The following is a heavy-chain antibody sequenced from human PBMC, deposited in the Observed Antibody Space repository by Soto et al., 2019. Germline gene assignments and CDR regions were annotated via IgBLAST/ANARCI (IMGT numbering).Heavy chain of an antibody. CDR1: GFTFSSYA. D-gene: IGHD2-15*01. J-gene: IGHJ3*02. Sequence: EVQLLESGGGLVQPGGSLRLSCAASGFTFSSYAMVWVRQAPGKGLEWVSTITANSGSTAYGDSVKGRFTISRDNSESTLSLQMNGLRAEDTAVYYCAKDRMNHNSVWDPFDIWGQGTMVSVST. CDR2: ITANSGST. V-gene: IGHV3-23*01. CDR3: AKDRMNHNSVWDPFDI.